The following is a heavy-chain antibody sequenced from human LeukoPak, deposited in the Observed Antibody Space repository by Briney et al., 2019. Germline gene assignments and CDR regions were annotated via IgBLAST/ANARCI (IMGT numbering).Heavy chain of an antibody. Sequence: SETLSLTCTVYGRSNSSFNWRGLRQPPGKGLEWIGYIYYSGSTNYNPSLKSRVTISVATSKNQFSLKRSSVTAADTAVYYCAGGRYTYCSFDYWGQGTLVTVSS. CDR2: IYYSGST. J-gene: IGHJ4*02. CDR1: GRSNSSFN. CDR3: AGGRYTYCSFDY. V-gene: IGHV4-59*01. D-gene: IGHD5-18*01.